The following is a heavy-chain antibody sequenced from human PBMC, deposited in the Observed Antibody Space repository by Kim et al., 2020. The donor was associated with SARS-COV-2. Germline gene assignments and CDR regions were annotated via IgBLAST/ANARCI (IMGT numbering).Heavy chain of an antibody. Sequence: SGPTLVNPTQTLTLTCTFSGFSLTTSGMCVTWIRQPPGKALEWLARIDWDDDKYYSTSLQTRLTISKDTSKNQVVLTMTDMDPVDTATYYCARFYSSGGWFDPWGQGTLVTVSS. V-gene: IGHV2-70*11. CDR1: GFSLTTSGMC. CDR2: IDWDDDK. J-gene: IGHJ5*02. CDR3: ARFYSSGGWFDP. D-gene: IGHD3-10*01.